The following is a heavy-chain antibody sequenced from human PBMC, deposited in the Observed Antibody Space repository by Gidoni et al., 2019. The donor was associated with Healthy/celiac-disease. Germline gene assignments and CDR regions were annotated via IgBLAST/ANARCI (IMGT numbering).Heavy chain of an antibody. Sequence: QLQLQESGPGLVMPSETLSLPFTVSGGSVSSSSYYWGWIRQPPGKGMEWIGSIYYSGSTYYNPSLKSRVTISVDTSKNQVSLKLSSVTAADTAVYYCARGYSSTSCYAFDYWGQGTLVTVSS. CDR3: ARGYSSTSCYAFDY. D-gene: IGHD2-2*01. CDR1: GGSVSSSSYY. V-gene: IGHV4-39*07. J-gene: IGHJ4*02. CDR2: IYYSGST.